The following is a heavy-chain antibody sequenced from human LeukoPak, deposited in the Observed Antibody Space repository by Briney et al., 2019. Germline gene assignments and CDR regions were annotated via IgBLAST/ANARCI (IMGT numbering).Heavy chain of an antibody. CDR1: GFTFSNYW. V-gene: IGHV4-34*01. D-gene: IGHD2-15*01. CDR2: INHSGST. Sequence: GSLRLSCAASGFTFSNYWMHWVRQAPGKGLEWIGEINHSGSTNYNPSLKSRVTISVDTSKNQFSLKLSSVTAADTAVYYCARGVADYYFDYWGQGTLITVSS. CDR3: ARGVADYYFDY. J-gene: IGHJ4*02.